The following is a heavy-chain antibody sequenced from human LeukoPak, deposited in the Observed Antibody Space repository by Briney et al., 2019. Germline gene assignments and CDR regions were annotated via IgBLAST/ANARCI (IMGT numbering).Heavy chain of an antibody. J-gene: IGHJ4*02. Sequence: PSETLSLTCTVSGDSINSGDYYWSWIRQPPGKGLEWIGYIYYSGSTNYNPSLKSRVTISVDTSKNQFSLKLSSVTAADTAVYYCAGIGSSFDYWGQGTLVTVSS. V-gene: IGHV4-61*08. CDR2: IYYSGST. D-gene: IGHD1-26*01. CDR1: GDSINSGDYY. CDR3: AGIGSSFDY.